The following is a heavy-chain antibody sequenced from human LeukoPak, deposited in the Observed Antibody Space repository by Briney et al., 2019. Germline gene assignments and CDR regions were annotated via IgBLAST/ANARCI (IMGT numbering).Heavy chain of an antibody. Sequence: YPSETLSLTCTVSGGFISSSTYYWGWIRQPPGKGLEWIGSIYYSGNTYYNPSLKSRVTISVDTSRNQFSLKLSSVTAADTAVYYCARKTTGTMSPYFDYWGQGTLVTVSS. CDR3: ARKTTGTMSPYFDY. V-gene: IGHV4-39*07. J-gene: IGHJ4*02. D-gene: IGHD1-1*01. CDR2: IYYSGNT. CDR1: GGFISSSTYY.